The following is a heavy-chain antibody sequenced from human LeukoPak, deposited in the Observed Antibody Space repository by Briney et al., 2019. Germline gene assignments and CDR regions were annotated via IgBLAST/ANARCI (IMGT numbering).Heavy chain of an antibody. V-gene: IGHV3-74*01. Sequence: HPGRSLRLSCAASGFTFSTYWMHWIRQAPGKGLVWVSRINGDGSSTRYVDSVKGRFTISRDNAKNTLYLQMNSLRAEDTAMYYCHLSDSTGDYIDSWGQGTLVTVSS. D-gene: IGHD3-22*01. CDR3: HLSDSTGDYIDS. CDR1: GFTFSTYW. CDR2: INGDGSST. J-gene: IGHJ4*02.